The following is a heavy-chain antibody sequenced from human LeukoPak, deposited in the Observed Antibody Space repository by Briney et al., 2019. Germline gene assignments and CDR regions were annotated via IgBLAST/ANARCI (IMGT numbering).Heavy chain of an antibody. CDR3: ARAGAYSSSWYFNY. Sequence: GGSLRLSCAASGFIFSSYWMSWVRQAPGKGLEWVANLKQDGSEKYYVDSVKGRFTISRDNAKNSLYLQMNSLRAEDTAVYFCARAGAYSSSWYFNYWGQGTLVTVSS. V-gene: IGHV3-7*01. CDR2: LKQDGSEK. D-gene: IGHD6-13*01. CDR1: GFIFSSYW. J-gene: IGHJ4*02.